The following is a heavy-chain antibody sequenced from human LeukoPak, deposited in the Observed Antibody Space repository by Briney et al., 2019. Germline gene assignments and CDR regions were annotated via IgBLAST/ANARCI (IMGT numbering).Heavy chain of an antibody. CDR1: RFTFSNYG. D-gene: IGHD1-26*01. CDR3: AREVGTPQAFDI. CDR2: INSRSSTI. Sequence: GGPLRLSCAASRFTFSNYGVNWVRQAPGKGLEWVSYINSRSSTIYYADSVRGRFTISRDNAKNSLYLQMNSLKAEDTAIYYCAREVGTPQAFDIWGQGTMVTVSS. J-gene: IGHJ3*02. V-gene: IGHV3-48*01.